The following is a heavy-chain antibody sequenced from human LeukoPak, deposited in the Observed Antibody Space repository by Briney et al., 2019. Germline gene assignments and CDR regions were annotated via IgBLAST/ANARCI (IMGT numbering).Heavy chain of an antibody. J-gene: IGHJ4*02. Sequence: SETLSLTCSVSGGSISSYYWSWIRQPAGKGLEWIGRIYTSGSTNYNPSLKSRVTMSVDTSKNQFSLKLSSVTAADTAVYYCARVRYSSSSLDYWGQGTLVTVSS. V-gene: IGHV4-4*07. CDR1: GGSISSYY. D-gene: IGHD6-6*01. CDR3: ARVRYSSSSLDY. CDR2: IYTSGST.